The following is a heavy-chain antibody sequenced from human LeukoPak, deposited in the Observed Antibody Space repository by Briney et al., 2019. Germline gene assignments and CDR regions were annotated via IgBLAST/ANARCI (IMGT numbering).Heavy chain of an antibody. CDR3: AKDNYDFWSGYYSDY. CDR1: GFTFSSYA. D-gene: IGHD3-3*01. J-gene: IGHJ4*02. Sequence: RPGGPLRLSCAASGFTFSSYAMSWVRQAPGKGLEWVSAISGSGGSTYYADSVKGRFTISRDNSKNTLYLQMNSLRAEDTAVYYCAKDNYDFWSGYYSDYWGQGTLVTVSS. V-gene: IGHV3-23*01. CDR2: ISGSGGST.